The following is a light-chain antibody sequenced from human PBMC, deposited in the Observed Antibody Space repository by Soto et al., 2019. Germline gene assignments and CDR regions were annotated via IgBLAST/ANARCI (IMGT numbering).Light chain of an antibody. CDR3: QQYVHWPPGA. V-gene: IGKV3-15*01. J-gene: IGKJ1*01. Sequence: EIVVTQSPATLSVSPGERVTLSCRASQSVSSSLAWYQQRPGQAPGLLIYDTSTRAAGIAARFSGSGSGTEFTLTISSLQSEDSAVYYCQQYVHWPPGAFGQGTTVEIK. CDR1: QSVSSS. CDR2: DTS.